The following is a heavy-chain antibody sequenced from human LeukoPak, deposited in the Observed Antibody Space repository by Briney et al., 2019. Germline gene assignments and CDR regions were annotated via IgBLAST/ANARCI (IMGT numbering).Heavy chain of an antibody. D-gene: IGHD4-17*01. CDR3: ARGGFYGDTLN. CDR1: GYTFTSYD. CDR2: MNPSGGST. J-gene: IGHJ4*02. Sequence: ASVKVSCKASGYTFTSYDINWVRQATGQGLEWMGWMNPSGGSTSYAQKFQGRVTMTRDTSTSTVYMELSSLRSEDTAVYYCARGGFYGDTLNWGQGTLVTVSS. V-gene: IGHV1-8*02.